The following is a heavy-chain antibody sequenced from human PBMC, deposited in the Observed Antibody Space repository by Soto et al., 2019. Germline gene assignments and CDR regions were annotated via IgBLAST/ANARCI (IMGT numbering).Heavy chain of an antibody. CDR3: ARDGIGSSRYLRSDAFDL. Sequence: PGGSLRLSCAASGFTFSIYAMHWVRQAPGKGLEWVAIVSYDGRNIDYADSVKGRFTISRDNSKNMLYVQMNSLRVEDTASYHCARDGIGSSRYLRSDAFDLWGQGTMVTASS. D-gene: IGHD6-13*01. J-gene: IGHJ3*01. CDR1: GFTFSIYA. CDR2: VSYDGRNI. V-gene: IGHV3-30*04.